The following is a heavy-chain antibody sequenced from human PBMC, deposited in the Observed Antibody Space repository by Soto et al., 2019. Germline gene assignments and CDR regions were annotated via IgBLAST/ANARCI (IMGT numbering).Heavy chain of an antibody. CDR3: TREHVVTIFRRGQRGSLDS. V-gene: IGHV3-21*02. Sequence: EVQLIESGGGLVNPGGSLRLSCAASGFSFNTYTMNWVRQAPGKGLEWVSFITSDSNYIYYADSVKGRFTISRDDANKSLYLQMNSLRAEDTAVYYCTREHVVTIFRRGQRGSLDSWSQGTLVSVSS. CDR1: GFSFNTYT. D-gene: IGHD3-9*01. J-gene: IGHJ4*02. CDR2: ITSDSNYI.